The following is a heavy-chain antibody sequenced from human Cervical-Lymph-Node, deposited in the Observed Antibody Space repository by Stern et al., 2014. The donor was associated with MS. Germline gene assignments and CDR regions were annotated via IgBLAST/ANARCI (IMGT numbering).Heavy chain of an antibody. CDR3: ARPAAARYFDY. CDR2: ISYDGSSQ. Sequence: VQLVESGGGVVQPGRSLRLSCATSGFTFGRHSMHWVRQAPGKGLEWVAIISYDGSSQHYADSVRGRFTISSSNSNNTRYLQMSSLRVEDTAMYFCARPAAARYFDYWGQGSQVIVSS. D-gene: IGHD6-25*01. V-gene: IGHV3-30-3*01. CDR1: GFTFGRHS. J-gene: IGHJ4*02.